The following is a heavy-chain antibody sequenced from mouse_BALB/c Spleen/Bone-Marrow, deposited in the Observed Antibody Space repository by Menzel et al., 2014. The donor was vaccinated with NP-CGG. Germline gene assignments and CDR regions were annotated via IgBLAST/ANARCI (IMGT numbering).Heavy chain of an antibody. J-gene: IGHJ3*01. CDR2: ILPGSGST. CDR3: ARLGYDYDGAY. Sequence: VQLQQSGAELMKPGASVKISCKATGYTFGSYFIEWVKQRPGHGLEWIGEILPGSGSTDYTEKFKGKATFTADTSSNTAYMQLSSLTSEDSAVYYCARLGYDYDGAYWGQGTLVTVSA. CDR1: GYTFGSYF. D-gene: IGHD2-4*01. V-gene: IGHV1-9*01.